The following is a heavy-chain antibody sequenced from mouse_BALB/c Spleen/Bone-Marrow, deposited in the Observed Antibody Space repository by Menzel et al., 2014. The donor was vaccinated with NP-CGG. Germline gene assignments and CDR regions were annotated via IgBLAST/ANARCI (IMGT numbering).Heavy chain of an antibody. Sequence: DVQLVESGGGLVKPGGSLKLSCAASGFTFSDYYMYWVRQTPEKRLEWVATISDGGSYTYYPDSVKGRFTITRDNAKNNLDLQMSSLKSEDTAMDYCANCYGSSWLAYWGQGTVVTVSA. D-gene: IGHD1-1*01. J-gene: IGHJ3*01. V-gene: IGHV5-4*02. CDR3: ANCYGSSWLAY. CDR2: ISDGGSYT. CDR1: GFTFSDYY.